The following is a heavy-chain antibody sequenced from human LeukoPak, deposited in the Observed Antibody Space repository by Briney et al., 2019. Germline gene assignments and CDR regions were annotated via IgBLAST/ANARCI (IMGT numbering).Heavy chain of an antibody. Sequence: GGSLRLSCAASGFTFSSYGMHWVRQAPGKGLEWVAFIRYDGSNKYYADSVKGRFTISRDNSKNTLYLQMNSLRAEDTAVYYCAKDSQYYYYDSSGSAYYFDYWGQGTLVTVSS. J-gene: IGHJ4*02. CDR1: GFTFSSYG. CDR3: AKDSQYYYYDSSGSAYYFDY. D-gene: IGHD3-22*01. CDR2: IRYDGSNK. V-gene: IGHV3-30*02.